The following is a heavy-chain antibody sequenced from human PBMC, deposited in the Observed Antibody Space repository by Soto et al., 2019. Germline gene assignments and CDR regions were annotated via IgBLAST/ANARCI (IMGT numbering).Heavy chain of an antibody. CDR2: ISSSSSYI. Sequence: GGSLRLSCAASGFTFSSYSMNWVRQAPGKGLEWVSSISSSSSYIYYADSVKGRFTISRDNAKNSLYLQMNSLRAEDTAVYYCARGREMSKYYYYGMDIWGQGTTVTVSS. J-gene: IGHJ6*02. CDR3: ARGREMSKYYYYGMDI. V-gene: IGHV3-21*04. CDR1: GFTFSSYS.